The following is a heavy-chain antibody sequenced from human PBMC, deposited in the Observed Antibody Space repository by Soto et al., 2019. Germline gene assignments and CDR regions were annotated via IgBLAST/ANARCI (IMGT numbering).Heavy chain of an antibody. Sequence: GGSLRLSCAASGFTFSSYAMSWVRQAPGKGLEWVSAISGSGGSTYYADSVKGRFTISRDNSKNTLYLQMNSLRAEDTTVYYCAKYYDFWSGYFDYWGQGTLVTVSS. CDR2: ISGSGGST. J-gene: IGHJ4*02. D-gene: IGHD3-3*01. CDR1: GFTFSSYA. CDR3: AKYYDFWSGYFDY. V-gene: IGHV3-23*01.